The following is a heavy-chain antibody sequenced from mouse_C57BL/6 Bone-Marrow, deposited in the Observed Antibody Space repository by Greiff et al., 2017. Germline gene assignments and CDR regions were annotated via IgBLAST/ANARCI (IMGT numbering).Heavy chain of an antibody. V-gene: IGHV14-4*01. CDR2: IDPENGDT. CDR3: TTFGYYYGLWYFDV. CDR1: GFNIKDDY. D-gene: IGHD1-1*01. J-gene: IGHJ1*03. Sequence: EVQLQQSGAELVRPGASVKLSCTASGFNIKDDYMHWVKQRPEQGLEWIGWIDPENGDTEYASKFQGKATITAATSSNTAYLQLSSLTSEDTAVYYCTTFGYYYGLWYFDVWGTGTTVTVSS.